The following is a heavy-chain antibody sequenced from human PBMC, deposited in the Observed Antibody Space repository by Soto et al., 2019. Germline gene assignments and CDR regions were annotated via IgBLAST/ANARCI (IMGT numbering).Heavy chain of an antibody. V-gene: IGHV3-23*01. Sequence: VGSLRLSCAASGFTFSSYAMSWVRQAPGKGLEWVSAISGSGGSTYYADSVKGRFTISRDNSKNTLYLQMNSLRAEDTAVYYCPTPVVVAVAYSFDYWGQGTLVTVSS. J-gene: IGHJ4*02. CDR2: ISGSGGST. D-gene: IGHD2-15*01. CDR3: PTPVVVAVAYSFDY. CDR1: GFTFSSYA.